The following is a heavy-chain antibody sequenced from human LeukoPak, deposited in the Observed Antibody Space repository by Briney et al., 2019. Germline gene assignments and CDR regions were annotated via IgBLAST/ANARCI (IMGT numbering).Heavy chain of an antibody. J-gene: IGHJ5*02. CDR1: GLSIRSYE. V-gene: IGHV3-48*03. CDR2: ISSSGNII. D-gene: IGHD6-25*01. Sequence: PGGSLRLSCAASGLSIRSYEMNWVRQAPGKGLEWVSYISSSGNIIHYADSVKGRFTISRANAKNSLYLQMNSLRAEDTAVYYCASPPSVEAAWGQGTLVTVSS. CDR3: ASPPSVEAA.